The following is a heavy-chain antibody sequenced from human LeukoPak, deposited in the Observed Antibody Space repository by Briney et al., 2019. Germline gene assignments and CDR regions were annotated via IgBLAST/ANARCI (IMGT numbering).Heavy chain of an antibody. J-gene: IGHJ5*01. CDR2: INSDESST. CDR3: ARDPFWSGSFDS. V-gene: IGHV3-74*01. Sequence: PGGSLRLSCAASGFTFSSYWMHWVRQAPGKGLVWVSRINSDESSTNYADSVKGRFTISRDNAKNTLYLQMNSLRAEDTAVYYCARDPFWSGSFDSWGQETLVTVSS. D-gene: IGHD3-3*01. CDR1: GFTFSSYW.